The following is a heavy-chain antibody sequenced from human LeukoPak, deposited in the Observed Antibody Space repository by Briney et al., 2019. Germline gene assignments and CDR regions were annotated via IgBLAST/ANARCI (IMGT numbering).Heavy chain of an antibody. Sequence: ASVKVSCKASGYTFTSYDINWMRQATGQGLEWMGWMNPNSGNTGYAQKFQGRVTMTRNTSITTAYMELSSLRSEDTAVYYCARGQIAVAGIYWFDPWGQGTLVTVSS. J-gene: IGHJ5*02. D-gene: IGHD6-19*01. CDR2: MNPNSGNT. CDR3: ARGQIAVAGIYWFDP. CDR1: GYTFTSYD. V-gene: IGHV1-8*01.